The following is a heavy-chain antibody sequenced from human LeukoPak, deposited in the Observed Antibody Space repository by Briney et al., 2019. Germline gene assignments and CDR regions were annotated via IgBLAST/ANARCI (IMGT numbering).Heavy chain of an antibody. D-gene: IGHD3-3*01. CDR1: GGSFSGYY. J-gene: IGHJ6*02. V-gene: IGHV4-34*01. Sequence: SETLSLTCAVYGGSFSGYYWSWIRHPPGKGLEWIGEINHSGSTNYNPSLKSRVTISVDTSKNQFSLKLSSVTAADTAVYYCARDRTRITIFGVVIRGRNGMDVWGQGTTVTVSS. CDR2: INHSGST. CDR3: ARDRTRITIFGVVIRGRNGMDV.